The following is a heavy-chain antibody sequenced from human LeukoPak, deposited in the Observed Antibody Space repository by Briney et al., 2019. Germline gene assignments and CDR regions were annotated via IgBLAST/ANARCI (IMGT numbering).Heavy chain of an antibody. V-gene: IGHV4-59*12. Sequence: SETLSLTCTVSGGSISSYYWSWIRQPPGKGLEWIGYIYYSGSTNYNPSLKSRVTISVDTSKNQFSLKLSSVTAADTAVYYCAAQEEMATITYFDYWGQGTLVTVSS. J-gene: IGHJ4*02. CDR2: IYYSGST. CDR3: AAQEEMATITYFDY. D-gene: IGHD5-24*01. CDR1: GGSISSYY.